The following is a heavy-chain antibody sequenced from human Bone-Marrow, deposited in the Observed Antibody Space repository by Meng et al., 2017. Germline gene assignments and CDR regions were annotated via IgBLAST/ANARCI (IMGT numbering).Heavy chain of an antibody. Sequence: GESLKISCAVSGVSFSDSDIHWVRQASGKGLEWVGRIGGKPKRYAAAYAASVRGTFTISRDDSKNTAYLQMNSLKTKDTAVYFCTVYIRGHIWGQGTMVTVSS. CDR1: GVSFSDSD. CDR3: TVYIRGHI. D-gene: IGHD2-2*02. V-gene: IGHV3-73*01. J-gene: IGHJ3*02. CDR2: IGGKPKRYAA.